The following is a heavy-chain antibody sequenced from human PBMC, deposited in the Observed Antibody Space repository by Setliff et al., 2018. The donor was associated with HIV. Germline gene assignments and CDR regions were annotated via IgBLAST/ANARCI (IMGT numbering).Heavy chain of an antibody. D-gene: IGHD3-10*01. V-gene: IGHV4-34*01. CDR3: ARGRGRITMLQGVTXFXXXXXX. Sequence: SETLSLTCAVYGGSFNGYYWSWIRQPPGKGLEWIGEINHSGSTNYNPSLKSRVTISLDTSKNQFSLKLXSXTAADTAVYYXARGRGRITMLQGVTXFXXXXXXWDKGTXXXVSX. J-gene: IGHJ6*04. CDR1: GGSFNGYY. CDR2: INHSGST.